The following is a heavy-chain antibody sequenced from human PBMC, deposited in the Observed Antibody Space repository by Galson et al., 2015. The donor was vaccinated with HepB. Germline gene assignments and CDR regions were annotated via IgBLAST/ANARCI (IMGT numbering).Heavy chain of an antibody. CDR2: VSHRGST. J-gene: IGHJ3*01. Sequence: SETLSLTCAVYGESFNNYYWSWIRQSPGKGLEWIGEVSHRGSTNYNPSLKSRVSISIDTSKNQFSLGLNSVTAADTAMYYCAIERIYYDSVAYPYALDVWGQGTMFTVSS. D-gene: IGHD3-22*01. CDR3: AIERIYYDSVAYPYALDV. CDR1: GESFNNYY. V-gene: IGHV4-34*01.